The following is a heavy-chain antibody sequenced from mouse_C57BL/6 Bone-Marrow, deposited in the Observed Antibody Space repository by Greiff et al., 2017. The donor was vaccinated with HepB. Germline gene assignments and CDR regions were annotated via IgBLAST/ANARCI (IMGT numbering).Heavy chain of an antibody. D-gene: IGHD2-14*01. Sequence: DVMLVEPGPGLAKPSQTLYLTCSVTGYSITSDYWNWIRKFPGKKLEYMGDICYSGSTYYNTSLKSRNSITRDTSKNQYYLLLNTMTTEDTAAYYCGRRGYRGLYCAMDYWGQGTSVTVSS. CDR1: GYSITSDY. V-gene: IGHV3-8*01. CDR3: GRRGYRGLYCAMDY. J-gene: IGHJ4*01. CDR2: ICYSGST.